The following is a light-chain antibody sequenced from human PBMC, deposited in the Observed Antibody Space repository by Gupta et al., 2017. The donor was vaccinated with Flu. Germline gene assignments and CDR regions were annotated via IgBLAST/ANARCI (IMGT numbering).Light chain of an antibody. CDR3: MQTSHWPST. Sequence: DVVMTQSPLSLPVTPGQPASISCRSSESLIHSDGNTYLNWFQQRPGQSPRRLIYKVSDRDSGVPDSFSGSWSGTDFTLKISSVEPEDVGVYYCMQTSHWPSTFGQETSLEIK. CDR1: ESLIHSDGNTY. V-gene: IGKV2-30*02. CDR2: KVS. J-gene: IGKJ2*01.